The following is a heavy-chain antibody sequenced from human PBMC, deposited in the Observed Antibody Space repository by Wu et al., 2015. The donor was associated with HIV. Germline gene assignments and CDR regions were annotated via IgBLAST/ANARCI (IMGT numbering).Heavy chain of an antibody. CDR3: ATRGPRLGRQVMTRDFTWKKYYYYYMDS. V-gene: IGHV1-24*01. CDR1: GYTVTELS. CDR2: FNAENGET. Sequence: QVQLVQSGAEVKKPGASVTFSCKVFGYTVTELSLHWVRQAPGKGLEWMGGFNAENGETIYAQKFQGRVFMTEDTSTSTAYMELNRLRSEDTAVYFCATRGPRLGRQVMTRDFTWKKYYYYYMDSGDKGTTVTVSS. D-gene: IGHD3-3*01. J-gene: IGHJ6*03.